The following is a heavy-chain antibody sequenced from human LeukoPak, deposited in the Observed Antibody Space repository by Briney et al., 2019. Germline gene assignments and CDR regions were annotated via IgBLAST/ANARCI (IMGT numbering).Heavy chain of an antibody. CDR2: ISRSGSSI. D-gene: IGHD3-22*01. CDR1: GFTFSSYE. CDR3: SRVLGYYDSSTYYSPWAFDI. J-gene: IGHJ3*02. V-gene: IGHV3-48*03. Sequence: GGSLRLSCAASGFTFSSYEMNWVRQAPGKGLEWVSYISRSGSSIYYADSGQGQFTIPRDKAKNSLYLPMDSLRAEDTAVYYCSRVLGYYDSSTYYSPWAFDIWGQGTMVTVSS.